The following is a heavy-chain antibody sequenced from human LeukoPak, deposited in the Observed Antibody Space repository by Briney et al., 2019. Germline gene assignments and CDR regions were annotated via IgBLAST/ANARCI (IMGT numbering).Heavy chain of an antibody. CDR1: GGSFSGYY. Sequence: SETLSLTCAVYGGSFSGYYWSWIRQPPGKGLEWIGEINHSGSTNYNPSLKSRGTISVDTSKNQFSLKLSSVTAADTAVYYCARDLWGSGIDNWGQGTLVTVSS. J-gene: IGHJ4*02. CDR3: ARDLWGSGIDN. D-gene: IGHD3-10*01. CDR2: INHSGST. V-gene: IGHV4-34*01.